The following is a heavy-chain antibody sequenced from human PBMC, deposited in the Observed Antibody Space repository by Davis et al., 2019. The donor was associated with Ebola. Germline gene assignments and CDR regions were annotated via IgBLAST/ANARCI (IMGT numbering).Heavy chain of an antibody. J-gene: IGHJ4*02. Sequence: GESLKISCAASGFTFSSYWMHWVRQAPGKGLVWVSRINSDGSSTSYADSVKGRFTISRDNSKNTLYLQMNSLRAEDTAVYYCAKSGEGQQLDEGCDYWGQGTLVTVSS. D-gene: IGHD6-13*01. CDR1: GFTFSSYW. CDR3: AKSGEGQQLDEGCDY. V-gene: IGHV3-74*01. CDR2: INSDGSST.